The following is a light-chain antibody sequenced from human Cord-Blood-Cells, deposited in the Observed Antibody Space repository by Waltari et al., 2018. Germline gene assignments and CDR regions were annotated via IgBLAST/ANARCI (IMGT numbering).Light chain of an antibody. CDR3: SSYTSSSTLV. J-gene: IGLJ2*01. CDR2: DVS. V-gene: IGLV2-14*01. Sequence: QSALTQPASVSGSPGQSITISCTGTSSDGGGYHYVSWYQQHPGKARKLMIYDVSKRPSGVSNRFSGSKSGNTASLTISGLQAEDEADYYCSSYTSSSTLVFGGGTKLTVL. CDR1: SSDGGGYHY.